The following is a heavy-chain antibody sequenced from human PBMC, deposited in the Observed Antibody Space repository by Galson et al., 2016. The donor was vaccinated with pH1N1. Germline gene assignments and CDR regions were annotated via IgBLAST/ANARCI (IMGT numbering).Heavy chain of an antibody. D-gene: IGHD6-6*01. CDR1: GFTFSNYG. CDR3: ARQRIAARPVFFDC. CDR2: ISAFNGDT. Sequence: SVKVSCKASGFTFSNYGFSWVRQAPGQGLEWMAWISAFNGDTKYAHKVQDRLTVTTDSSTTTAYMELRSLRSGDTALYFCARQRIAARPVFFDCWGRGTQVTVSS. V-gene: IGHV1-18*01. J-gene: IGHJ4*01.